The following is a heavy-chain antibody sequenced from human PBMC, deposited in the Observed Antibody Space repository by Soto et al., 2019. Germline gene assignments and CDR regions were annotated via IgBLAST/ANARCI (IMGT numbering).Heavy chain of an antibody. Sequence: QVQLQESGPGLVKPSGTLSLTCAVSGGSISSSHWWTWVRQSPVEGLAYIGEISHSGTSNSNPSLKTRVTLSVDKSKNHFSLTLTSVTAADTAVYYCARVVLTITRGAFDAWGQGTLVIVSS. J-gene: IGHJ4*03. D-gene: IGHD3-9*01. V-gene: IGHV4-4*02. CDR3: ARVVLTITRGAFDA. CDR1: GGSISSSHW. CDR2: ISHSGTS.